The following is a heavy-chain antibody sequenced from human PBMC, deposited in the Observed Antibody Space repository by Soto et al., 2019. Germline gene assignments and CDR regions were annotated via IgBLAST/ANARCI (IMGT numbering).Heavy chain of an antibody. V-gene: IGHV4-39*01. D-gene: IGHD3-10*01. CDR1: GGSISSSSYY. J-gene: IGHJ3*02. Sequence: QLQLQESGPGLVKPSETLSLTCTVSGGSISSSSYYWGWIRQPPGKGLERIGSIHYSGSTSYNPSLKSRVTTSVDTSKNQFSLKLSSVTAADTAVYCCARRSPYYGSGSYSRDAFDIWGQGTMVTVSS. CDR2: IHYSGST. CDR3: ARRSPYYGSGSYSRDAFDI.